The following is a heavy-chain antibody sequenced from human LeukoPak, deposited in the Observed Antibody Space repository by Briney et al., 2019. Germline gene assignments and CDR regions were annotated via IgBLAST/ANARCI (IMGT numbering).Heavy chain of an antibody. V-gene: IGHV1-69*13. J-gene: IGHJ6*02. D-gene: IGHD6-19*01. Sequence: SVKVSCKASGGTFSSYAISWVRQAPGQGLEWMGGIIPIFGTANYAQEFQGRVTITADESTSTAYMELSSLRSEDTAVYYCARDSTGYSSGWYLGYGMDVWGQGTTVTVSS. CDR3: ARDSTGYSSGWYLGYGMDV. CDR2: IIPIFGTA. CDR1: GGTFSSYA.